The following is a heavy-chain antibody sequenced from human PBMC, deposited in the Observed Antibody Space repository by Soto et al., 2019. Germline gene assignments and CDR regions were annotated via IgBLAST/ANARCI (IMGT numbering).Heavy chain of an antibody. Sequence: XETLTLSCTVSGCSISSSSYYWGWIRQPPGKGLEWIGSIYYSGSTYYNPSLKSRVTISVDTSKNQFSLKLSSVTAADTAVYYCARHPLRGYYDSSGYYQEHWFDHWGQGTLVTVSS. CDR1: GCSISSSSYY. CDR2: IYYSGST. D-gene: IGHD3-22*01. J-gene: IGHJ5*02. V-gene: IGHV4-39*01. CDR3: ARHPLRGYYDSSGYYQEHWFDH.